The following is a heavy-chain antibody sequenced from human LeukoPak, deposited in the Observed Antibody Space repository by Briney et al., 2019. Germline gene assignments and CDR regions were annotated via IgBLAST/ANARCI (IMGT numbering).Heavy chain of an antibody. CDR3: ARGGWSSSGLDS. Sequence: SETPSLTCAVYGGSFSGYYWSWIRQPPGKGLEWIGEINHSGSTNYNPSLKSRVTISVDTSKNQFSLKLSSVTAADTAVYYCARGGWSSSGLDSGGQGTLVTVS. D-gene: IGHD6-19*01. CDR2: INHSGST. V-gene: IGHV4-34*01. J-gene: IGHJ4*02. CDR1: GGSFSGYY.